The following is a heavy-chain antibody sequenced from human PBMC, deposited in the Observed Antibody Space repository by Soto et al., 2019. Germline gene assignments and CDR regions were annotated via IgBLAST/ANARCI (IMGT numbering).Heavy chain of an antibody. CDR1: GGSLSSYY. V-gene: IGHV4-59*08. CDR2: MYNSGSA. Sequence: SETLSLTCTDSGGSLSSYYWSWIRQPPGKGLEWVGYMYNSGSANYNPSLKSRVTISVDMSQNQFSLKLTSVTAADTAVYYCARHGAIYSNSWYDFDYWGQGTLVTVSS. D-gene: IGHD5-18*01. CDR3: ARHGAIYSNSWYDFDY. J-gene: IGHJ4*02.